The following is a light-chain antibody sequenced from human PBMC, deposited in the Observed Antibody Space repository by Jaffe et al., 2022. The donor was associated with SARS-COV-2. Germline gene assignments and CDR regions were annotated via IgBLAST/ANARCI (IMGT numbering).Light chain of an antibody. CDR1: EIGSKK. J-gene: IGLJ2*01. V-gene: IGLV3-21*02. Sequence: SYVLTQAPSVSVAPGQTASVTCGGNEIGSKKVNWYQQKPGQAPVLVVYNDSDRPSGIPERFSGSKSGNTATLTISRVEAGDEADYYCQVWDRSSAHVVFGGGTKMTVL. CDR3: QVWDRSSAHVV. CDR2: NDS.